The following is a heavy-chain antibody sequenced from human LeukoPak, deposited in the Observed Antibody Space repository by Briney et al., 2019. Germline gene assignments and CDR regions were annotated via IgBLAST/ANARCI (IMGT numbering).Heavy chain of an antibody. CDR2: ISSSSSYI. Sequence: GGSLRLSCAASGFTFSSYSMNWVRQAPGKGLEWVSCISSSSSYIYYADSVKGRFTISRDNSKNTLYLHMHSLRADDTALYYCAKDLHGAFDYWGQGILVTVSS. J-gene: IGHJ4*02. V-gene: IGHV3-21*04. D-gene: IGHD3-10*01. CDR3: AKDLHGAFDY. CDR1: GFTFSSYS.